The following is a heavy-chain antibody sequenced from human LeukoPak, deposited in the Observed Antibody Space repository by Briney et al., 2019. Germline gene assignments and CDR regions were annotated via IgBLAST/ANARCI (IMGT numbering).Heavy chain of an antibody. CDR3: ARDGLGCSGGSCFNDY. Sequence: KPGGSLRLSCAASGFTFSSYSMKWVRQAPGKGLEWVSSISSSSSYIYYADSVKGRFTISRDNAKNSLYLQMNSLRAEDTAVYYCARDGLGCSGGSCFNDYWGQGTLVTVSS. CDR1: GFTFSSYS. D-gene: IGHD2-15*01. CDR2: ISSSSSYI. V-gene: IGHV3-21*01. J-gene: IGHJ4*02.